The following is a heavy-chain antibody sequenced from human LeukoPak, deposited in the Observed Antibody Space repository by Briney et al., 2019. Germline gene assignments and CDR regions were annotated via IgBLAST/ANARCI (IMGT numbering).Heavy chain of an antibody. J-gene: IGHJ4*02. CDR3: ARVSVAGVY. V-gene: IGHV3-21*01. CDR2: ISSSGGTYI. D-gene: IGHD6-19*01. CDR1: GFTFRRYN. Sequence: GGSLRLSCAASGFTFRRYNMNWVRQAPGKGLEWVSSISSSGGTYIYYADSVKGRFTISRDNAKNSLYLQMNSLRAEDTAVYYCARVSVAGVYWGQGTLVTVSS.